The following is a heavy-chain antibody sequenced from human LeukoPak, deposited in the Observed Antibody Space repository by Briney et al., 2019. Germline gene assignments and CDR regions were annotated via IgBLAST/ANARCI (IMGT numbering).Heavy chain of an antibody. V-gene: IGHV1-2*02. CDR2: INPNSGGT. CDR1: GYTFTGYY. CDR3: ASYVDTAMGSFDY. J-gene: IGHJ4*02. Sequence: GASVKVSRKASGYTFTGYYMHWVRQAPGQGLEWMGWINPNSGGTNYAQKFQGRVTMTRDTSISTAYMELSRLRSDDTAVYYCASYVDTAMGSFDYWGQGTLVTVSS. D-gene: IGHD5-18*01.